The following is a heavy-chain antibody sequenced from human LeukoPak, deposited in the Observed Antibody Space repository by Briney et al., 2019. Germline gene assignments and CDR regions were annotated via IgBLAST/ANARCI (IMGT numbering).Heavy chain of an antibody. CDR3: LRGRNWEQS. Sequence: SETLSLTCAVYGGSFTTYYSSWFRQPPGKGLEWIGEINQSGVTHYNPSLKSRLTISGDMSKNQFSLKLTSVTAADTAVYFCLRGRNWEQSWGQGTLVTVSS. D-gene: IGHD1-26*01. J-gene: IGHJ4*02. CDR2: INQSGVT. CDR1: GGSFTTYY. V-gene: IGHV4-34*01.